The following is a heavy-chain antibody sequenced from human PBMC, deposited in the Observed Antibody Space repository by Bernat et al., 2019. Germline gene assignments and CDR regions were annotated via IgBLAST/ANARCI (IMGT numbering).Heavy chain of an antibody. V-gene: IGHV3-72*01. CDR3: TRDHSGSSDY. J-gene: IGHJ4*02. D-gene: IGHD1-26*01. Sequence: EVQLVESGGGLVQPGGSLRLSCAASGFTFSDHHMDCVRQAPGKGLELVGRIIHKRNGQTTEYAASVKGRITISRDESKNSVYLQMNSLKIEATALYYCTRDHSGSSDYWGQGTLVTVSS. CDR1: GFTFSDHH. CDR2: IIHKRNGQTT.